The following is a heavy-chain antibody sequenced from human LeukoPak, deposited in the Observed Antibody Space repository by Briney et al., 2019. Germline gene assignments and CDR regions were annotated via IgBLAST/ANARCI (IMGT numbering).Heavy chain of an antibody. CDR3: ARGFDCGGDCIWGSYYYGMDV. CDR1: GYSFTSYW. D-gene: IGHD2-21*02. V-gene: IGHV5-51*01. CDR2: IYPGDSDT. Sequence: GESLKISCKGSGYSFTSYWIGWVRQMPGKGLEWMGIIYPGDSDTRYSPSFQGQVTISADKSISTAYLQWSSLKASDTAMYYCARGFDCGGDCIWGSYYYGMDVWGQGTTVTVSS. J-gene: IGHJ6*02.